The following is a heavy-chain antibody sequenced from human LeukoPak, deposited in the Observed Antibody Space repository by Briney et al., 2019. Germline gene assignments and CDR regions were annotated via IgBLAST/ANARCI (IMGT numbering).Heavy chain of an antibody. CDR2: FDPEDGET. CDR1: GYTLTELS. D-gene: IGHD5-18*01. Sequence: GASVKVSCKVSGYTLTELSMHWVRQAPGKGLEWMGGFDPEDGETIYAQKFQGRVTMTEDTSTDTAYMELSSLRSEDTAVYYCATQSWIQLWGGKSAGYYYMDVWGKGTTVTISS. J-gene: IGHJ6*03. V-gene: IGHV1-24*01. CDR3: ATQSWIQLWGGKSAGYYYMDV.